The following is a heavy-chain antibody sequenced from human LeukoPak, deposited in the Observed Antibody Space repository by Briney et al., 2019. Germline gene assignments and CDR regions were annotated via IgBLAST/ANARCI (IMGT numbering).Heavy chain of an antibody. D-gene: IGHD1-26*01. V-gene: IGHV5-51*01. CDR1: AYSFTSYW. CDR3: TLQKELPKVDY. CDR2: IYPGDSDT. Sequence: GESLKISCKVSAYSFTSYWIGWVRQMPGKGLEWMGIIYPGDSDTRYSPSFHGQVTISADKSISTAYLQWSSLKASDTAMYYCTLQKELPKVDYWGQGTLVTVSS. J-gene: IGHJ4*02.